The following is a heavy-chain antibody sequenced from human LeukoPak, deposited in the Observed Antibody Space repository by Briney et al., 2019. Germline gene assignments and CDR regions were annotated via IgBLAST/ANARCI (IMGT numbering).Heavy chain of an antibody. Sequence: GGSLRLSCAASGFTFSSYAMHWVRQAPGKGLEWVAVISYDGSNKYYADSVKGRFTISRDNAKNSLYLQMNSLRAEDTAVYYCARDRTGDCYAFGVGGSCYFDYWGQGTLVTVSS. CDR2: ISYDGSNK. D-gene: IGHD2-21*02. J-gene: IGHJ4*02. CDR1: GFTFSSYA. CDR3: ARDRTGDCYAFGVGGSCYFDY. V-gene: IGHV3-30*04.